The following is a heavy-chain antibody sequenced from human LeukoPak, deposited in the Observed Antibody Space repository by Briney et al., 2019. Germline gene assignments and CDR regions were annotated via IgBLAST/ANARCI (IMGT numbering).Heavy chain of an antibody. CDR2: ISPSGGST. D-gene: IGHD3-10*01. V-gene: IGHV1-46*01. CDR1: GYTFTSNY. J-gene: IGHJ5*02. CDR3: ARGTRLYGSGSYYEAYP. Sequence: ASVKVSCKAFGYTFTSNYMHWVRQAPGQGPEWMGVISPSGGSTTYAQKFQGRVTLTRDMSTSTDYLGLSSLRSDDSSVYYCARGTRLYGSGSYYEAYPWGQGTLVTVSS.